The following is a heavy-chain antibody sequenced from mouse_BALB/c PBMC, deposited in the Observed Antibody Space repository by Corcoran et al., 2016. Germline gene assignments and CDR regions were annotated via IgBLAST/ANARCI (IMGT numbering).Heavy chain of an antibody. D-gene: IGHD1-1*01. Sequence: EVQLQQSGPGLVKPGASVKMSCTASGYTFTSYVMHWVKQKPGQGLGWIGYINPYNDGTKYNEKFKGKATLTSDKSSSTAYMELSSLTSEDSAVYYCARYYYGSSYFDYWGQGTTLTVSS. V-gene: IGHV1S136*01. CDR1: GYTFTSYV. CDR2: INPYNDGT. J-gene: IGHJ2*01. CDR3: ARYYYGSSYFDY.